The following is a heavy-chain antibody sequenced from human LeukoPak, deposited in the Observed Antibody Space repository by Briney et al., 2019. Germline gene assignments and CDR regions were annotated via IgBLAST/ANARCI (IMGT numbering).Heavy chain of an antibody. J-gene: IGHJ4*02. CDR2: ISGSGGST. D-gene: IGHD1-26*01. Sequence: GGSRSLSCAASAFTFSSYAMSWVRQAPGKGLEWVSGISGSGGSTYYADSVKGRFTISRNNSKNTLYLQMNSLRADDTAVYYCAKDGVGGINYFDYWGQGTLVTVSS. CDR3: AKDGVGGINYFDY. V-gene: IGHV3-23*01. CDR1: AFTFSSYA.